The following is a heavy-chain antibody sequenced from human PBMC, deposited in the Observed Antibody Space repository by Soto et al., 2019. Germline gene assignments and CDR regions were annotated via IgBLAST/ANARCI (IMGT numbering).Heavy chain of an antibody. Sequence: QITLKESGPTLVKPTQTLTLTCTFSGFSLSTSGVGVGWIRQPPGKALEWLALIYWDDDKRYSPSLKSRLTRTTHPSKNQVVLTMTNMDPVDTARYYCASARDYGDYVPPYFFDYWGQGTLVTVSS. V-gene: IGHV2-5*02. D-gene: IGHD4-17*01. J-gene: IGHJ4*02. CDR2: IYWDDDK. CDR3: ASARDYGDYVPPYFFDY. CDR1: GFSLSTSGVG.